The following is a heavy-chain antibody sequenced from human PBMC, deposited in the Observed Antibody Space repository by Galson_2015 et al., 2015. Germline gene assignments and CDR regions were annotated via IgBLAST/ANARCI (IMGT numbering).Heavy chain of an antibody. CDR2: IYSGGST. CDR1: GFTVSSNY. CDR3: ARGVYSSGWYVGFDY. J-gene: IGHJ4*02. D-gene: IGHD6-19*01. Sequence: SLRLSCAASGFTVSSNYMSWVRQAPGKGLEWVSVIYSGGSTYYADSVKGRFTISRDNSKNTLYLQMNSLRAEDTAVYYCARGVYSSGWYVGFDYWGQGTLVTVSS. V-gene: IGHV3-53*01.